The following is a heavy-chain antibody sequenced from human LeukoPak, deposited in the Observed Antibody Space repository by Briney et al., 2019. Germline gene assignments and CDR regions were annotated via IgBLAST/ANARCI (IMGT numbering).Heavy chain of an antibody. V-gene: IGHV1-69*06. Sequence: SVKVSCKASGGTLSNYAISWVRQAPGQGLEWVGGIIPIYATVNYAQKFQGRVTLTADKSTGTAYMEMSSLRSQDTAVYYCARVPRRGDRFDPWGQGTLVTVSS. CDR1: GGTLSNYA. CDR2: IIPIYATV. D-gene: IGHD2-2*01. J-gene: IGHJ5*02. CDR3: ARVPRRGDRFDP.